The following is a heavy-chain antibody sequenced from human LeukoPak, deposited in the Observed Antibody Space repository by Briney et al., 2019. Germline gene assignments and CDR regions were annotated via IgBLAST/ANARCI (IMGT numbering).Heavy chain of an antibody. CDR3: ARGRVTWLGAFDI. Sequence: PSETLSLTCAVYGGSFSGYYWSWIRQPPGKGLEWIGEINHSGSTNYNPSLKSRVTISVDTSKNQFSLELSSVTAADTAVYYGARGRVTWLGAFDICGQGTMVTVSS. CDR1: GGSFSGYY. J-gene: IGHJ3*02. CDR2: INHSGST. V-gene: IGHV4-34*01. D-gene: IGHD2-21*02.